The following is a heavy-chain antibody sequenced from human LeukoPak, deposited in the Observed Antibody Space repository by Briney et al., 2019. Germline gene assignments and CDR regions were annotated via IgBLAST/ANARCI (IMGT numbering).Heavy chain of an antibody. CDR3: ARNADDSSSYPYFDY. Sequence: SQTLSLTCTVSGDSISNNYWGWIRQPQGKELEWNGYIYHSGSTNYHSSLKSRVTISVDTSKNQFSLKLSSVTAADTAVYYCARNADDSSSYPYFDYWGQGTLVTVSS. CDR1: GDSISNNY. D-gene: IGHD3-22*01. CDR2: IYHSGST. J-gene: IGHJ4*02. V-gene: IGHV4-59*01.